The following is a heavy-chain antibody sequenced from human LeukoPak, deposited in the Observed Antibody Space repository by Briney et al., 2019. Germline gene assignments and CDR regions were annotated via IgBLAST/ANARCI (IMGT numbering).Heavy chain of an antibody. Sequence: GGSLRLSCAASGFIFSSYSMHWVRQAPGKGLEWVSSISGSNTYIHYADSVKGRFTVSRDNAQNSLFFQMNSLRAEDTAVYYCAAGYTYGFFDYWGQGILVTVSS. CDR2: ISGSNTYI. V-gene: IGHV3-21*01. CDR1: GFIFSSYS. D-gene: IGHD5-18*01. J-gene: IGHJ4*02. CDR3: AAGYTYGFFDY.